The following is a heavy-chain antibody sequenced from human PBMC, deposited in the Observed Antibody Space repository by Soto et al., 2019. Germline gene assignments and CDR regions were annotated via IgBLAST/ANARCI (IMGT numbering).Heavy chain of an antibody. V-gene: IGHV4-34*01. CDR2: INHSGST. D-gene: IGHD1-26*01. CDR1: GGSFSGYY. J-gene: IGHJ1*01. Sequence: SETLSLTCAVYGGSFSGYYWSWIRQPPGKGLEWIGEINHSGSTNYNPSLKSRVTISVDTSKNQFSLKLSSVTAADTAVYYCASTREWELLAFQHWGQGTLVTVSS. CDR3: ASTREWELLAFQH.